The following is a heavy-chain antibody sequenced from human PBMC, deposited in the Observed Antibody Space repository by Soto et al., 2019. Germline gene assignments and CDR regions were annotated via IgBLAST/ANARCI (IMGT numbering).Heavy chain of an antibody. D-gene: IGHD3-22*01. Sequence: EVQLVESGGGLIQPGGSLRLSCAASGFTVSSNYMSWVRQAPGKGLEWVSGIYSGGSTYYADSVKGRFTTSRDNSKNTLYLQMNSLRAEDTAVYYCARDRVESGYPEYFQHWGQGTLVTVSS. V-gene: IGHV3-53*01. CDR3: ARDRVESGYPEYFQH. CDR1: GFTVSSNY. J-gene: IGHJ1*01. CDR2: IYSGGST.